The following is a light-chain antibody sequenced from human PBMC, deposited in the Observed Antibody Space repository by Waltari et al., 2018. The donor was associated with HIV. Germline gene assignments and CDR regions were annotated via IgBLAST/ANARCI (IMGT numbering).Light chain of an antibody. J-gene: IGLJ2*01. V-gene: IGLV1-40*01. Sequence: QSVLTQPPSVSGAPGQRVTLSCTGSSSTLGVGYDVHGCQQLPGTAPTLLIYGTNNRPSGVPDRFSGSKSGTSASLAITGLQAEDEAEYYCQSYDSSLSGWVVFGGGTKVTVL. CDR3: QSYDSSLSGWVV. CDR1: SSTLGVGYD. CDR2: GTN.